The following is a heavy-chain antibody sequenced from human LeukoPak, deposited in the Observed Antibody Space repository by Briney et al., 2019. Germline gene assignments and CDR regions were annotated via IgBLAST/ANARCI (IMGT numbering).Heavy chain of an antibody. J-gene: IGHJ4*02. CDR1: GLAFSAYK. CDR3: ARDLPALGYFDWFLGY. CDR2: ISTDGYTT. D-gene: IGHD3-9*01. Sequence: GGSLRLSCAASGLAFSAYKMHWVRQAPRKGLVWVSRISTDGYTTDYADFVQGRFTASRDNTKNTWSLEMNSLRAEDTAVYYCARDLPALGYFDWFLGYWGQGTLVTVSS. V-gene: IGHV3-74*01.